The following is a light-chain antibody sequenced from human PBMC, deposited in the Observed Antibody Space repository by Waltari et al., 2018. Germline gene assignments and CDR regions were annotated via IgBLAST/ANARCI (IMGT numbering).Light chain of an antibody. J-gene: IGLJ2*01. V-gene: IGLV2-11*01. CDR3: CSYAGSYHVL. CDR1: SSDVGGYNY. CDR2: DVT. Sequence: QSALTQPRSVSGSPGQSVTISCTGTSSDVGGYNYVSWYQHHPGKAPKLMIFDVTKRPSGVPDRFSGSKSGNTASLTVSGLQAEDEADYYCCSYAGSYHVLFGGGTKLTVL.